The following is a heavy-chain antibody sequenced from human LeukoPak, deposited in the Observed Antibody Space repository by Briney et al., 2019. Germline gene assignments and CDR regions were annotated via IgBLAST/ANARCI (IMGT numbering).Heavy chain of an antibody. CDR2: INSDGSST. V-gene: IGHV3-74*01. CDR1: GFIFSSYW. D-gene: IGHD3-16*02. J-gene: IGHJ4*02. CDR3: ANRLSYNSAIDY. Sequence: GGSLRLSCASSGFIFSSYWMHWVRQAPGKGLVWVSRINSDGSSTSYADSVKGRFTISRDNSKNTLYLQMNSLRAEDTAVYYCANRLSYNSAIDYWGQGTLVTVSS.